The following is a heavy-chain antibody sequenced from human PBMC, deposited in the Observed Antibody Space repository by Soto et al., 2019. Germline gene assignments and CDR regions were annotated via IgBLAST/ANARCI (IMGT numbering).Heavy chain of an antibody. CDR3: ARHRVDYDSSGYYYYDYGMDV. V-gene: IGHV4-59*01. J-gene: IGHJ6*02. CDR1: GGSINSYY. Sequence: QVQLQESGPGLVKPSETLSLTCTVSGGSINSYYWSWIRQPPGKGLEWIGHIYSSGSTNYNPSLKTRVTMSLDTSKNQFSLKLNSGSAADTAVYYCARHRVDYDSSGYYYYDYGMDVWGQGTTVTVSS. CDR2: IYSSGST. D-gene: IGHD3-22*01.